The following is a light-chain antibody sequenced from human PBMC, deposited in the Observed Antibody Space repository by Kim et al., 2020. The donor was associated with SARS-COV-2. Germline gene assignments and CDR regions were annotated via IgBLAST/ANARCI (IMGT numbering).Light chain of an antibody. CDR1: NSNIGGYD. CDR3: AAWDDSLSGVV. J-gene: IGLJ3*02. V-gene: IGLV1-47*01. CDR2: KNY. Sequence: QSVLTPPPSVSATPGPRVTISCTRSNSNIGGYDACWYQQLPGTAPQLLMYKNYQRPSGVPDRFSGSNSGTAASLAISGPRAEDEGKYICAAWDDSLSGVVFGGGTKVTVL.